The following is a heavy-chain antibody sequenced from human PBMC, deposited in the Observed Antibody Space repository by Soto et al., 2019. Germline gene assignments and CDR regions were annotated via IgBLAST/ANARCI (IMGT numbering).Heavy chain of an antibody. V-gene: IGHV3-23*01. CDR3: AKWSTSRHCDY. CDR1: GFTFSSYA. CDR2: FSGSGGST. J-gene: IGHJ4*02. D-gene: IGHD2-2*01. Sequence: GRSLRLSCAASGFTFSSYAMSWVRQAPGKGLEWVSAFSGSGGSTYYADSVKGRFTISRDNSKNTLYLQMNSLRAEATAVYYCAKWSTSRHCDYWGQGTLVTVSS.